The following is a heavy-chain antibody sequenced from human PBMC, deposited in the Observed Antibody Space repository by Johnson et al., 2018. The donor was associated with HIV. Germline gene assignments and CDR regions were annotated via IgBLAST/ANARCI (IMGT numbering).Heavy chain of an antibody. CDR1: GFTFSNAW. D-gene: IGHD3-22*01. J-gene: IGHJ3*02. Sequence: EVQLVESGGGLVQPGGSLRLSCAASGFTFSNAWMSWVRQAPGKGLEWVGRIKSKTDGGTTDYAAPVKGRFTISRDDSKNTLYLQMNSLKTEDTAVYYCTTDKDWYYYDSSGYPYAFDIWGQGTMVTVSS. V-gene: IGHV3-15*01. CDR2: IKSKTDGGTT. CDR3: TTDKDWYYYDSSGYPYAFDI.